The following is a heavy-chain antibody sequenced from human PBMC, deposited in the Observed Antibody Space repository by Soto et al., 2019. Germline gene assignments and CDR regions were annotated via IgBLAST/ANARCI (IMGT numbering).Heavy chain of an antibody. V-gene: IGHV3-23*01. CDR2: IVASGGRT. CDR3: VKDLVVLSAIFDS. CDR1: RFTFGNYA. D-gene: IGHD2-21*02. J-gene: IGHJ4*02. Sequence: GGSLRLSCAASRFTFGNYAMGWVRQAPGKGLEWVSGIVASGGRTFYADSAKGRFTISRDNSRSTLYLQMNSLRADDTAVYYCVKDLVVLSAIFDSWGRGTLVTVSS.